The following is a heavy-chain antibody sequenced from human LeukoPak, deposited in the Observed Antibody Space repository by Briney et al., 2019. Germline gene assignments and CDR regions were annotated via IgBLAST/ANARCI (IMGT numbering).Heavy chain of an antibody. D-gene: IGHD3-22*01. J-gene: IGHJ3*02. CDR1: GYNFTNYW. CDR3: ARGYYDSSGYYLYDAFDI. V-gene: IGHV5-51*01. Sequence: GESLKISCKGSGYNFTNYWIGWVRQMPGKGLEWMGITYPSDSDTRYRPSFQGQVTISADKSNSTAYLQWSGLKASDTAMYYCARGYYDSSGYYLYDAFDIWGPGTMVTVSS. CDR2: TYPSDSDT.